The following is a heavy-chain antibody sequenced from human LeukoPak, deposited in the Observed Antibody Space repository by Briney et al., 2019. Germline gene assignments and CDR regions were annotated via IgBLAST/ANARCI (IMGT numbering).Heavy chain of an antibody. CDR3: ARLPHYYYYYMDV. CDR1: GGSISSSSYY. V-gene: IGHV4-39*01. Sequence: PSETLSLTCTVSGGSISSSSYYWGWIRQPPGKGLEWIGSIYYSGSTYYNPSLQSRVTISVDTSKNQFSLRLNSVTAADTAVYSCARLPHYYYYYMDVWGKGTTVTISS. CDR2: IYYSGST. J-gene: IGHJ6*03.